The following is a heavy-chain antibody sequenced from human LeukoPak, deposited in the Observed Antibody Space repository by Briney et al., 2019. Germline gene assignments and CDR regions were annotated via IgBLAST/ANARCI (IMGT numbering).Heavy chain of an antibody. CDR1: GFTFSSYA. V-gene: IGHV3-66*01. CDR3: ARIYN. CDR2: IYSGGST. J-gene: IGHJ4*02. D-gene: IGHD4-4*01. Sequence: GGSLRLSCAASGFTFSSYAMSWARQAPGKGLEWVSLIYSGGSTYYADSVRGRFTISRDSSKNTLYLQMNSLRVEDTAVYYCARIYNWGQGTLVTVSS.